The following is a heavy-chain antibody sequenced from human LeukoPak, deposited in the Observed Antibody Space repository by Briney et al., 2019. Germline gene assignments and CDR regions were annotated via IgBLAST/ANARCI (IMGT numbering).Heavy chain of an antibody. V-gene: IGHV4-4*07. CDR2: IYTSGST. CDR1: GGSISSYY. CDR3: ARGVRYFDPLGYYMDV. Sequence: PSETLSLTCTVSGGSISSYYWSWIRQPAGKGLEWIGRIYTSGSTNYNPSLKSRVTMSVDTSKNQFSLKLSSVTAAGTAVYYCARGVRYFDPLGYYMDVWGKGTTVTVSS. J-gene: IGHJ6*03. D-gene: IGHD3-9*01.